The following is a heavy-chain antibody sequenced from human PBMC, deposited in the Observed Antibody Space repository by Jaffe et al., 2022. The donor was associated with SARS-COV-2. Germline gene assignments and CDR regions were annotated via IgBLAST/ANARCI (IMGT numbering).Heavy chain of an antibody. CDR3: ARDRPGLMDFDY. D-gene: IGHD6-6*01. CDR2: ISITSSSSI. CDR1: GFIFSDYD. Sequence: EVQLVESGGALVQPGGSLRLSCAASGFIFSDYDMNWVRQAPGKGLEWVSYISITSSSSIHYADSVKGRFTISRDNARNSLYLQMNSLRDEDTAVYYCARDRPGLMDFDYWGQGTLVTVSS. J-gene: IGHJ4*02. V-gene: IGHV3-48*02.